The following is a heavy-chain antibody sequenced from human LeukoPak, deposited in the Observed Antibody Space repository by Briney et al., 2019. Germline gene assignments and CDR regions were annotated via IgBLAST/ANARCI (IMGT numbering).Heavy chain of an antibody. V-gene: IGHV3-30*04. CDR2: ISYDGSNK. CDR3: ARDLGRAATLLIFYFGMDV. D-gene: IGHD2-15*01. Sequence: GRSLTLSCAASGFTFSSYAMHWVRQAPGKGLERVAVISYDGSNKYYADPVQGRFTISRDNSKNTLYLQMDSMSAEDTAGYYCARDLGRAATLLIFYFGMDVWGQGTTVTVSS. CDR1: GFTFSSYA. J-gene: IGHJ6*02.